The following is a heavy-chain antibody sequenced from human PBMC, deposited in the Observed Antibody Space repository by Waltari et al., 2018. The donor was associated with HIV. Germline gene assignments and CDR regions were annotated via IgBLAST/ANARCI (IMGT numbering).Heavy chain of an antibody. CDR3: ATPLHDSSDYALVY. J-gene: IGHJ4*02. CDR1: GFTFRNAW. Sequence: EVPLVESGGGWVKPGRSLRLSCRASGFTFRNAWMTWVRQAPGKGLEWVGRIKSKTDGGTADYAAPVKGKFTISRDDSKNTLYLHMNSLRTEDTAVYYCATPLHDSSDYALVYWGQGTLVTVSS. D-gene: IGHD3-22*01. CDR2: IKSKTDGGTA. V-gene: IGHV3-15*01.